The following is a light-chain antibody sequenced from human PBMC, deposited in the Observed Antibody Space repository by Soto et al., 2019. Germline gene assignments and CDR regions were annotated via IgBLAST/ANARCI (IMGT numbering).Light chain of an antibody. CDR1: SSNIGAGYG. J-gene: IGLJ3*02. CDR3: QSYDSSLSGGV. Sequence: QSVLTQPPSVSGAPGQRVTISCTGSSSNIGAGYGVHWYRHLPGTAPQLLISGNSNRPSGVPDRFSGSKSATSASLAITGLQAEDEADYYCQSYDSSLSGGVFGGGTKVTVL. V-gene: IGLV1-40*01. CDR2: GNS.